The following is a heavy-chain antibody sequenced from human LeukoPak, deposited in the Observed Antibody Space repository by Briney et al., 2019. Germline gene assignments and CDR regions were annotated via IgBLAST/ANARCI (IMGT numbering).Heavy chain of an antibody. Sequence: SGGSLRISCVASGFTVSSNYMTWVRQAPGKGLEWVSVIYSGGRTYYADSVKGRFTISRDASKNTVYLQLNSLRGDDTAIYYCARSRYLDWGGAFDMWGQGTMVTVSS. CDR2: IYSGGRT. CDR1: GFTVSSNY. CDR3: ARSRYLDWGGAFDM. V-gene: IGHV3-66*01. J-gene: IGHJ3*02. D-gene: IGHD3-9*01.